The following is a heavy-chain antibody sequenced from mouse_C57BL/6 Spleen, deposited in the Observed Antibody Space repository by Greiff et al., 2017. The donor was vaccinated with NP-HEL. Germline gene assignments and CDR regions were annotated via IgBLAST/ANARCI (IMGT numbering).Heavy chain of an antibody. CDR2: INPNNGGT. CDR1: GYTFTDYY. V-gene: IGHV1-26*01. J-gene: IGHJ4*01. CDR3: ARSANYGNYVRAMDY. D-gene: IGHD2-1*01. Sequence: EVQLQQSGPELVKPGASVKISCKASGYTFTDYYMNWVKQSHGKSLEWIGDINPNNGGTSYNQKFKGKATLTVDKSSSTAYMELRSLTSEDSAVYYCARSANYGNYVRAMDYWGQGTSVTVSS.